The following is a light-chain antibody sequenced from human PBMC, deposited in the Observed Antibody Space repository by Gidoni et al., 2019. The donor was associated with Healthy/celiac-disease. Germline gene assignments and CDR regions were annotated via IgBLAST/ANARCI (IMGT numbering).Light chain of an antibody. CDR1: QTVSANF. CDR3: QQYGAPPLT. Sequence: EIVLTQFPGTLSVSLGERATLFCRATQTVSANFLAWYQQKPGPPPTLLIYDASRRATGVPDRFSGSGSGTDVRLTINRLQTEDSALYYCQQYGAPPLTFGGGTRVEI. CDR2: DAS. V-gene: IGKV3-20*01. J-gene: IGKJ4*01.